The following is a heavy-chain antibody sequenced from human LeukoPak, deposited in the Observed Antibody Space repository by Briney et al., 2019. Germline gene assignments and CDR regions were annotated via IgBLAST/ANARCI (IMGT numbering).Heavy chain of an antibody. J-gene: IGHJ4*02. CDR1: GGSISSSNW. D-gene: IGHD2-2*01. Sequence: PSETLSLTCAVSGGSISSSNWWSWVRQPPGKGLEWIGEIYHSGSTNYNPSLKSRVTISVDKSKNQFSLKLSSVTAADTAVYYCASIRWDCSSTSCYPFDYWGQGTLVTVSS. CDR2: IYHSGST. V-gene: IGHV4-4*02. CDR3: ASIRWDCSSTSCYPFDY.